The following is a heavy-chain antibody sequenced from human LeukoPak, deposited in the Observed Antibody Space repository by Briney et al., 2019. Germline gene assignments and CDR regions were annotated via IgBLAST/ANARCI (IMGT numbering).Heavy chain of an antibody. CDR3: ARDLLTGTQDAFGI. V-gene: IGHV1-2*02. CDR2: INPNSGGT. Sequence: ASVKVSCKASGYTFTGYYLHWVRQAPGQGHEWMGWINPNSGGTNYAQKFQGRVTMTRDTSISTAYMELSRLRTDDTAVYYCARDLLTGTQDAFGIWGQGTMVTVSS. D-gene: IGHD1-7*01. CDR1: GYTFTGYY. J-gene: IGHJ3*02.